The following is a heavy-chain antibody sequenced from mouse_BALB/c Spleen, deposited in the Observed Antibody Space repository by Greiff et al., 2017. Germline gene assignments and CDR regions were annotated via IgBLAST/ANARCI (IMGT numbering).Heavy chain of an antibody. V-gene: IGHV1S81*02. CDR1: GYTFTSYY. J-gene: IGHJ4*01. CDR2: INPSNGGT. CDR3: TRWDTTAYYYAMDY. D-gene: IGHD1-2*01. Sequence: QVQLKQSGAELVKPGASVKLSCKASGYTFTSYYMYWVKQRPGQGLEWIGEINPSNGGTNFNEKFKSKATLTVDKSSSTAYMQLSSLTSEDSAVYYCTRWDTTAYYYAMDYWGQGTSVTVSS.